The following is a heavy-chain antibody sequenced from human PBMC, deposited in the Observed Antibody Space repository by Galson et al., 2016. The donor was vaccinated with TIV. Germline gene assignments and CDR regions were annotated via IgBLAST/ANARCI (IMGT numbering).Heavy chain of an antibody. CDR2: INTNTGNP. D-gene: IGHD2-2*01. CDR1: GYSFSRHA. Sequence: SVKVSCKASGYSFSRHALNWVRQAPGQGLEWMGWINTNTGNPMYAQGFTGRFVFSLDTSVSTAYLQISSLKAEDTAAYYCARDRYCSSVSCSFDNNWFDPWGQGTLVTVSS. J-gene: IGHJ5*02. CDR3: ARDRYCSSVSCSFDNNWFDP. V-gene: IGHV7-4-1*02.